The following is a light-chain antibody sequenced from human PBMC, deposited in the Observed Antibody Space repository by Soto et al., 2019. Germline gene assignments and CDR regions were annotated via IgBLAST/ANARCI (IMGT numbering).Light chain of an antibody. CDR2: AAS. J-gene: IGKJ1*01. CDR1: QGIGNY. Sequence: DIQMTQSPSSLSASVGDRVSITWGAIQGIGNYLAWYQQKPGKVPKLLIYAASTLQSGVPSRFSGSGSGTDFTLTISSLQPEDVATYYCQNYDSALGTFALGTKVDI. V-gene: IGKV1-27*01. CDR3: QNYDSALGT.